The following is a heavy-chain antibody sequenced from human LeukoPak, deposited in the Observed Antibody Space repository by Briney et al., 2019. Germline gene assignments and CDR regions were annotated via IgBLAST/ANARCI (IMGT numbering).Heavy chain of an antibody. Sequence: GGSLRLSCAASGFTFTDYDLNWVRQAPGKGPEWVSTISGSGDRISYADSVKGRFTISRDNSKNTVYLRMNSLRTEDTAVYYCAGRYCSGATCFVGFDFWGQGTLVIVSS. CDR1: GFTFTDYD. D-gene: IGHD2-15*01. V-gene: IGHV3-23*01. CDR3: AGRYCSGATCFVGFDF. J-gene: IGHJ4*02. CDR2: ISGSGDRI.